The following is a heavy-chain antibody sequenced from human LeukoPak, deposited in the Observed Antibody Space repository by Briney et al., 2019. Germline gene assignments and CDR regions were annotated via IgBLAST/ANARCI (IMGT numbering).Heavy chain of an antibody. Sequence: SETLSLTCTVSGGSISSSSYYWSWIRQPPGKGLEWIGYIYYSGSTYYNPSLKSRVTISVDTSKNQFSLKLSSVTAADTAVYYCARTLTIFGVVLDYWGQGTLVTVSS. CDR3: ARTLTIFGVVLDY. V-gene: IGHV4-30-4*08. J-gene: IGHJ4*02. CDR2: IYYSGST. D-gene: IGHD3-3*01. CDR1: GGSISSSSYY.